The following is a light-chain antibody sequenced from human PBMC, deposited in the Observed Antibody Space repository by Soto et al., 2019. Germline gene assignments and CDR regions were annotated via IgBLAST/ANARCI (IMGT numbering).Light chain of an antibody. CDR2: DAS. V-gene: IGKV1-5*01. Sequence: DTQITQSPSTLSADVGDRLTITCRASQSISSWLAWYQQKPGKAPKLLIYDASSLESGVTSRFSGSGSGTEFTLTISSLQPDDFATYYCQQYNSYSGTFGQGTRLDIK. CDR3: QQYNSYSGT. CDR1: QSISSW. J-gene: IGKJ5*01.